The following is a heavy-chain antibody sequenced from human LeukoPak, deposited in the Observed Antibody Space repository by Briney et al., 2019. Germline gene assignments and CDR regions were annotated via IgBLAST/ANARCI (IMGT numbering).Heavy chain of an antibody. CDR1: GFTFSSYG. Sequence: PGGSLRLSCPASGFTFSSYGMSWVHQAPGKGLEWVSAISGSGGSTYYADSVKGRFTISRDNSKNTLYLQMNSLRAEDTAVYYCAKVSGSGSSDYWGQGTLVTVSS. J-gene: IGHJ4*02. CDR3: AKVSGSGSSDY. D-gene: IGHD3-10*01. V-gene: IGHV3-23*01. CDR2: ISGSGGST.